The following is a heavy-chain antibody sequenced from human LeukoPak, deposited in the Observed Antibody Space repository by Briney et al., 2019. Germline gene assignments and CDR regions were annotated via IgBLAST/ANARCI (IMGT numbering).Heavy chain of an antibody. D-gene: IGHD6-19*01. V-gene: IGHV2-5*02. J-gene: IGHJ2*01. CDR1: GFSLSTSGVG. CDR2: IYWDDDK. Sequence: SGPTLVKPTQTLTLTCTFSGFSLSTSGVGVGWICQPPGKALEWLALIYWDDDKRYSPSLKSRLTITKDTSKNQVVLTMTNMDPVDTATYYCAHRAVAGTFWYFDLWGRGTLVTVSS. CDR3: AHRAVAGTFWYFDL.